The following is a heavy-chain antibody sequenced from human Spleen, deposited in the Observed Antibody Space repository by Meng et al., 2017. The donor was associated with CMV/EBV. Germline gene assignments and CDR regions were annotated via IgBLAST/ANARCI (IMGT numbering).Heavy chain of an antibody. CDR3: AREDHVGVGSSWHDY. Sequence: QVQLVQSGAEVKKPGSSVKVSCKASGGTFSSYAISWVRQAPGQGLEWMGWISAYNGNTNYAQKLQGRVTMTTDTSTSTAYMELRSLRSDDTAVYYCAREDHVGVGSSWHDYWGQGTLVTVSS. D-gene: IGHD6-13*01. CDR2: ISAYNGNT. CDR1: GGTFSSYA. J-gene: IGHJ4*02. V-gene: IGHV1-18*01.